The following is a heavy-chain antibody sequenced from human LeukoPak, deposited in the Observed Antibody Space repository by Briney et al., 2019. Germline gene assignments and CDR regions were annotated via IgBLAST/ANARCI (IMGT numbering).Heavy chain of an antibody. J-gene: IGHJ4*02. CDR1: GGSISSSSFY. CDR3: ARAGDGDYYFDY. Sequence: SETLSLTCTVSGGSISSSSFYWSWIRQPAGKGLEWIGRMYTSGNTNYNPSLKSRVTISVDTSKNQFSLKLSSVTAADTAVYYCARAGDGDYYFDYWGQGTLVTVSS. D-gene: IGHD7-27*01. V-gene: IGHV4-61*02. CDR2: MYTSGNT.